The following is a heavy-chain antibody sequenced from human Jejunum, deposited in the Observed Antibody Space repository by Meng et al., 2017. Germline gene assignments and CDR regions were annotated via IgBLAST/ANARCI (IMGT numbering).Heavy chain of an antibody. CDR3: AKGEQQLDNS. J-gene: IGHJ4*02. CDR2: ISADSGTT. Sequence: ASVQVSCKTSGYTFSSYSITWGRRAPGQGLEWVGWISADSGTTNYAQNLQGRVSMTIDRSTSTAYMELRSLTSDDTAVYYCAKGEQQLDNSWGQGTLVTVSS. CDR1: GYTFSSYS. V-gene: IGHV1-18*04. D-gene: IGHD4-11*01.